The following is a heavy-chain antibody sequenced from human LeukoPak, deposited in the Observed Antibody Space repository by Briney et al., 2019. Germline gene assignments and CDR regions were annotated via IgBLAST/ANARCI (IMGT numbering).Heavy chain of an antibody. CDR2: INAGNGNT. CDR1: GYTFTSYA. D-gene: IGHD3-22*01. V-gene: IGHV1-3*01. J-gene: IGHJ3*02. CDR3: AGGIIYYYDSSGYYLVPNDDAFDI. Sequence: ASVTVSCTASGYTFTSYAMHWVRQAPGQRLEWMGWINAGNGNTKYSQKFQGRVTITRDTSASTAYMELSSLRSEDTAVYYCAGGIIYYYDSSGYYLVPNDDAFDIWGQGTMVTVSS.